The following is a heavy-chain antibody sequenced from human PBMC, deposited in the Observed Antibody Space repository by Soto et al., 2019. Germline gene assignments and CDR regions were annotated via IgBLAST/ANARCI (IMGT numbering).Heavy chain of an antibody. J-gene: IGHJ6*02. CDR1: GFPFSRYS. V-gene: IGHV3-74*01. CDR2: INSDGRST. Sequence: VGALRLSCAAPGFPFSRYSMHWVRQAPGKGLVWVSRINSDGRSTSYADSVKGRFTISRDNAKNTLYLQMNSLRAEDTAVYYCARSNGGSNYYYYYGMDVWGQGTTVTVSS. CDR3: ARSNGGSNYYYYYGMDV. D-gene: IGHD2-15*01.